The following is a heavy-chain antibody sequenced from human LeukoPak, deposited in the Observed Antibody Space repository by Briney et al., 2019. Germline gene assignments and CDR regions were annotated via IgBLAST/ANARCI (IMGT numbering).Heavy chain of an antibody. CDR3: TRELWPADY. CDR1: GFTFSDYW. D-gene: IGHD3-16*01. V-gene: IGHV3-7*01. CDR2: IIKDGSDK. Sequence: GGSLRLSCEGSGFTFSDYWMGWVRQAPGKGLEWVANIIKDGSDKYYVDSVKGRFGISRDNAKNSVYLQMSGLRVEDTAVYYCTRELWPADYWGQGILVTVSS. J-gene: IGHJ4*02.